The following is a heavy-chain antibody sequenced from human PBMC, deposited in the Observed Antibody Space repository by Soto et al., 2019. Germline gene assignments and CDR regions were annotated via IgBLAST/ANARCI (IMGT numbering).Heavy chain of an antibody. J-gene: IGHJ6*02. CDR1: GFTFSNFE. CDR3: ARAECSSPVCLTAYYSYGLDV. V-gene: IGHV3-48*03. Sequence: PGGSLRLSCAASGFTFSNFEMHWVRQAPGKVLEWVSYINTAGSTKYYAESVKGRFTISRDNARNSLFLQMNSLRAEDTAVYYCARAECSSPVCLTAYYSYGLDVWGQGSTVTVSS. CDR2: INTAGSTK. D-gene: IGHD2-15*01.